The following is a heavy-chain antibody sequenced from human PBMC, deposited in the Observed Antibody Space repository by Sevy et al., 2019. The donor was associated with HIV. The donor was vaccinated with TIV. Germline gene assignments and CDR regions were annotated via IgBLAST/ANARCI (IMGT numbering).Heavy chain of an antibody. CDR1: GWSLSGYF. J-gene: IGHJ3*01. CDR2: IDRSGST. D-gene: IGHD2-2*01. Sequence: PSETLSLTCAVSGWSLSGYFWAWIRQTPGKGLEWIGEIDRSGSTNYNPSLGSRVIMSVDTSKNQFSLRVTSVTAADSGVYYCARRDLVAVEVPPFNVRAFGVWGQGTMVTVSS. V-gene: IGHV4-34*01. CDR3: ARRDLVAVEVPPFNVRAFGV.